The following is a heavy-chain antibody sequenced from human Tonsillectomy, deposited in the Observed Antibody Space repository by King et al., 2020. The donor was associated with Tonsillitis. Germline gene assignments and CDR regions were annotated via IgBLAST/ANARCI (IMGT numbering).Heavy chain of an antibody. D-gene: IGHD4-11*01. CDR1: GFTFRNAW. V-gene: IGHV3-15*01. J-gene: IGHJ4*02. CDR2: IKSATEGGTT. Sequence: VQLVESGGDLVKPGESLRLSCRASGFTFRNAWMSWVRQIPGKGLEWVGRIKSATEGGTTDTAAPVKGRFSISREDSKNTMYLQMDSLKIEDTAVYYCIPNLADYRAAYFHSGGQGPLVTVSS. CDR3: IPNLADYRAAYFHS.